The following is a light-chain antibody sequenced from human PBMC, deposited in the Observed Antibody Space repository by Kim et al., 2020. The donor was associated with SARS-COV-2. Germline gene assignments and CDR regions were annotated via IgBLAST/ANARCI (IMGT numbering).Light chain of an antibody. J-gene: IGLJ3*02. CDR2: QHT. Sequence: SVSPGQTASITCSGSKLGDKYAYWYQKKPGQSPVLVIYQHTKRPSGISQRFSGSSSGNTATLTIGRAQTMDEADYYCQAWDSGTAVFGGGTQLTVL. CDR3: QAWDSGTAV. V-gene: IGLV3-1*01. CDR1: KLGDKY.